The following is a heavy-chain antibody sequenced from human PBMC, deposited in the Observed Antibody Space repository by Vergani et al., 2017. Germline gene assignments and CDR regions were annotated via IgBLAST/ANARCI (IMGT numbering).Heavy chain of an antibody. CDR1: GFSFGDYA. Sequence: VKLEESGGGVVPPGRSLRLSCAASGFSFGDYAMTWVRQAPGKGLEWVAFIRNKAYGGTTEYAASVKGRFTISRDDSRNSLYLQMNSLKTEDTAVYYCXTLPLQTQQQVTSWGQGTLVTVSS. V-gene: IGHV3-49*04. D-gene: IGHD6-13*01. CDR3: XTLPLQTQQQVTS. CDR2: IRNKAYGGTT. J-gene: IGHJ5*02.